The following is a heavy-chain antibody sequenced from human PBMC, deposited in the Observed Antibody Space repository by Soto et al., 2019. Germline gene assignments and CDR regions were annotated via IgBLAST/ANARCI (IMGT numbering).Heavy chain of an antibody. CDR2: IIPIFGTA. CDR3: ARELSYSSARGRYYYYGMDV. D-gene: IGHD6-25*01. CDR1: GGTFSSYA. J-gene: IGHJ6*02. V-gene: IGHV1-69*13. Sequence: GASVKVSCKASGGTFSSYAISWVRQAPGQGLEWMGGIIPIFGTANYAQKFQGRVTITADESTSTAYMELSSLRSEDTAVYYCARELSYSSARGRYYYYGMDVWGQGTTVTVSS.